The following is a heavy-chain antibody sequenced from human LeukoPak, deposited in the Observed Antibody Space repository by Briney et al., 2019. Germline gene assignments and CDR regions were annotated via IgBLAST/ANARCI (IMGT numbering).Heavy chain of an antibody. CDR1: GFTFSSYA. D-gene: IGHD6-19*01. CDR3: AKYGSGWYKGGDY. CDR2: ISGSGGST. Sequence: GGSLRLSCAASGFTFSSYAMSWVRQAPGKGLEWVSAISGSGGSTYYADSVKGRFTISRDNSKNTLYLQMNGLRAEDTAVYYCAKYGSGWYKGGDYWGQGALVTVSS. V-gene: IGHV3-23*01. J-gene: IGHJ4*02.